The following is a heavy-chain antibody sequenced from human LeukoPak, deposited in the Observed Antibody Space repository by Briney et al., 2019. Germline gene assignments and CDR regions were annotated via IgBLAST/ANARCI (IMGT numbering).Heavy chain of an antibody. Sequence: GSLRLSCAASGFTFSSYSMNWVRQAPGKGLEWVSYISSSSNTIYYADSVKGRFTISRDNAKNSLYLQMNSLRAEDTAVYYCARDLHPTVTTYYYFYMDVWGKGTTVTVSS. CDR2: ISSSSNTI. J-gene: IGHJ6*03. V-gene: IGHV3-48*01. D-gene: IGHD4-11*01. CDR3: ARDLHPTVTTYYYFYMDV. CDR1: GFTFSSYS.